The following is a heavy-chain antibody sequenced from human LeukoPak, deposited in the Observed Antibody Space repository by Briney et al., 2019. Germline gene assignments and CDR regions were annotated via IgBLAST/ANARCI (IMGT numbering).Heavy chain of an antibody. CDR1: GFTFSSYA. D-gene: IGHD6-19*01. Sequence: GGSLRLSCAASGFTFSSYAMHWVRQAPGKGLEWVAVISYDGSNKYYADSVKGRFTISRDNSKNTLYLQMNSLRAEDTAVYYCARDVADSSGWNFDYWGQGTLVTVSS. CDR3: ARDVADSSGWNFDY. V-gene: IGHV3-30-3*01. CDR2: ISYDGSNK. J-gene: IGHJ4*02.